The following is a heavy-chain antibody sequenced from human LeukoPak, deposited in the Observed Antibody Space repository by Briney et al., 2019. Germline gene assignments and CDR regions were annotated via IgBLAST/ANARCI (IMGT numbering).Heavy chain of an antibody. CDR2: IYYSGST. J-gene: IGHJ6*03. CDR1: GGSISSYY. Sequence: SETLSLTCPVSGGSISSYYWSWIRQPPGRGLEWIGYIYYSGSTNYNPSLKSRVTISVDTSKNQFSLKLSSVTAADTAVYYCAKISSGYYYYMDVWGKGTTVTISS. D-gene: IGHD3-22*01. CDR3: AKISSGYYYYMDV. V-gene: IGHV4-59*01.